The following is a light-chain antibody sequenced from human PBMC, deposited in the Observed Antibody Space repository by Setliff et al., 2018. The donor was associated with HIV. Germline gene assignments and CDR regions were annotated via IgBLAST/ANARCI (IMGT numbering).Light chain of an antibody. CDR3: ASHRDTNTLEG. CDR1: SSDVGVYNY. CDR2: EVT. V-gene: IGLV2-14*01. J-gene: IGLJ1*01. Sequence: QSALTQPPSASGSPGQSVTISCTGASSDVGVYNYVSWFQQHPGKAPKLMIYEVTYRPSGVSDRFSGSKSGNTASLTISGLQPEDEADYYCASHRDTNTLEGFGTGTKGTVL.